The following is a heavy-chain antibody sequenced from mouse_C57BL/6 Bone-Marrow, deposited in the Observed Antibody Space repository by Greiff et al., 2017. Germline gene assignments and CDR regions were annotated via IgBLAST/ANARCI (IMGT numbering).Heavy chain of an antibody. CDR1: GFNLKDDY. Sequence: DVQLQESGAELVRPGASVQLSCTASGFNLKDDYMHWVKQRPEQGLEWIGWIDPENGDTEYASKFQGKATITADTSSNTAYLQLSSLTSEDTAVYYCTTDGNYVEYYFDYWGQGTTLTVSS. D-gene: IGHD2-1*01. CDR2: IDPENGDT. V-gene: IGHV14-4*01. J-gene: IGHJ2*01. CDR3: TTDGNYVEYYFDY.